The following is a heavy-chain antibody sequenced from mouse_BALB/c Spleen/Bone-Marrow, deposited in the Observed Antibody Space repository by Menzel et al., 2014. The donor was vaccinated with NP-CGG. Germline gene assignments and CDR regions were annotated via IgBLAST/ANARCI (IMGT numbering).Heavy chain of an antibody. J-gene: IGHJ2*01. Sequence: EVHLVKSGAELVRPGALVKLSCKASGFNIKDYYMHWVKQRPEQGLEWIGWIDPENGNTIYDPKFQGKASITADTSSNTAYLQLSNLTSGDAAVYYCASYYGSSYDYFDYWGQGTTLTVSS. CDR3: ASYYGSSYDYFDY. V-gene: IGHV14-1*02. CDR1: GFNIKDYY. CDR2: IDPENGNT. D-gene: IGHD1-1*01.